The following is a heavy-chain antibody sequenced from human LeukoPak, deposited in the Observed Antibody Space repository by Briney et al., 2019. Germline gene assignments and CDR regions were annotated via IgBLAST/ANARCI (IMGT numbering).Heavy chain of an antibody. V-gene: IGHV3-9*01. Sequence: LSGRSLRLSCAASGFTFVDYAMHWVRQAPGKGLEWVSGLSCNSGSIVYADSVKGRFTISRDNAKNSLYVQMNSLRAEDTALYYCAKGGTAADNYWYFDLWGRGTLVTVSS. CDR1: GFTFVDYA. CDR3: AKGGTAADNYWYFDL. CDR2: LSCNSGSI. J-gene: IGHJ2*01. D-gene: IGHD6-13*01.